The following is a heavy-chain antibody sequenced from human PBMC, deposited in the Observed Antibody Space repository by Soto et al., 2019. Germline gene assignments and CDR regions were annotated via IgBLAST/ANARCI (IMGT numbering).Heavy chain of an antibody. CDR3: AREDDGGDRDYYGLDV. J-gene: IGHJ6*02. V-gene: IGHV4-30-4*08. Sequence: SETLSLTCTVSGGSISSGGYYWSWIRQHPGKGLEWIGYIYYSGSIYYNPSLQSRVTMSVDTSKNLFSLKLSSVTAADTAVYFCAREDDGGDRDYYGLDVWGQGTTVTVSS. D-gene: IGHD2-21*02. CDR1: GGSISSGGYY. CDR2: IYYSGSI.